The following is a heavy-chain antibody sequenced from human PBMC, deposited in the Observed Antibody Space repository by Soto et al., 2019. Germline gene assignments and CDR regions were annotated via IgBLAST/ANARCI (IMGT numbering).Heavy chain of an antibody. CDR2: ISGSGGST. CDR1: GFTFSSYA. J-gene: IGHJ4*02. D-gene: IGHD6-13*01. V-gene: IGHV3-23*01. CDR3: AKVGSSWYGGAYYFDY. Sequence: EVQLLESGGGLVQPGGSLRLSCAASGFTFSSYAMSWVRQAPGKGLEWVSAISGSGGSTYYADSVKGRFTIARDNSNNTLYQQMNSRRAQETAVYYCAKVGSSWYGGAYYFDYWCQGTLVTVSS.